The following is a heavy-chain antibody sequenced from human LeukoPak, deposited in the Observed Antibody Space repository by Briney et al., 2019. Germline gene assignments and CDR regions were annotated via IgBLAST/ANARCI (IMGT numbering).Heavy chain of an antibody. CDR1: GYTFTGYY. CDR3: ARDRQPHRTGLTPTDSWFDP. J-gene: IGHJ5*02. CDR2: INPNSGGT. D-gene: IGHD1-14*01. Sequence: GASVKVSCKASGYTFTGYYMHWVRQAPGQGLEWMGWINPNSGGTNYAQKFQGRVTMTRDTSISTAYMELSRLRSDDTAVYYCARDRQPHRTGLTPTDSWFDPWGQGTLVTVSS. V-gene: IGHV1-2*02.